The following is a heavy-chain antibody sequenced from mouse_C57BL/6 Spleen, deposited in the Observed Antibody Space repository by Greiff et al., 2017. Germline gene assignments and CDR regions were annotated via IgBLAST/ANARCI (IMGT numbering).Heavy chain of an antibody. D-gene: IGHD2-3*01. J-gene: IGHJ3*01. CDR2: IDPSDSYT. V-gene: IGHV1-50*01. CDR3: ARRWLLPFAY. CDR1: GYTFTSYW. Sequence: QVQLQQPGAELVKPGASVKLSCKASGYTFTSYWMQWVKQRPGQGLEWIGEIDPSDSYTNYNQKFKGKATLTVDTSSSTAYMQLSSLASEVSAVYYCARRWLLPFAYGGQGTLVTVSA.